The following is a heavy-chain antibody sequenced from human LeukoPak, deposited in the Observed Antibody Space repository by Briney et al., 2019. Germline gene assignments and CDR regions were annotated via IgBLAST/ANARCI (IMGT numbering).Heavy chain of an antibody. CDR2: IYYSGST. CDR1: GGSISSSSYY. CDR3: ARSIIRLNWFDP. D-gene: IGHD1-14*01. Sequence: SETLSLTCTVSGGSISSSSYYWGWIRQPPGKGLEWIGSIYYSGSTYYNPSLKSRVTISVDTSKNQFSLKLSSVTAADTAVYYCARSIIRLNWFDPWGQGTLVTVSS. V-gene: IGHV4-39*07. J-gene: IGHJ5*02.